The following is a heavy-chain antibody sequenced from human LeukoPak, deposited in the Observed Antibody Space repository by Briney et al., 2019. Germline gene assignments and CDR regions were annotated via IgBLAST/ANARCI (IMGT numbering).Heavy chain of an antibody. CDR1: GFTFSSYS. CDR3: ARVGAGLDAFDI. D-gene: IGHD4/OR15-4a*01. Sequence: GGSLRLSRAASGFTFSSYSMNWVRQAPGKGLEWVSSISSSSSYIYYADSVKGRFTISRDNAKNSLYLQMNSLRAEDTAVYYCARVGAGLDAFDIWGQGTMVTVSS. J-gene: IGHJ3*02. V-gene: IGHV3-21*01. CDR2: ISSSSSYI.